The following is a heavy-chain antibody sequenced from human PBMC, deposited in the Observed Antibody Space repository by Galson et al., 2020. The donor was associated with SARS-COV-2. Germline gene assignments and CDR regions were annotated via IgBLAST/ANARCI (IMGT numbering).Heavy chain of an antibody. J-gene: IGHJ6*03. CDR2: ISAYNGNT. CDR1: GYTFTSYG. CDR3: ARDFFPYYFYMDV. Sequence: ASVKVSCKASGYTFTSYGISWVRQAPGQGPEWMGWISAYNGNTNYAQKLQGRVTMTTDTSTTTAHMELRRLRSDDTAVSYCARDFFPYYFYMDVWGKGTTVTISS. V-gene: IGHV1-18*01. D-gene: IGHD3-3*01.